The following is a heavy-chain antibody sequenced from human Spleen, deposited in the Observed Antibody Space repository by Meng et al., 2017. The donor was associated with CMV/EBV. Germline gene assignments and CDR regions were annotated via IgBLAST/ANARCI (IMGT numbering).Heavy chain of an antibody. CDR3: ARGYDFWSGYYEGFDP. CDR2: MNPNSDNT. CDR1: TLSSYT. Sequence: TLSSYTISWVRQAPGQGLEWMGWMNPNSDNTGYAQKFQGRVTMTRNTSISTAYMELSSLRSEDTAVYYCARGYDFWSGYYEGFDPWGQGTLVTVSS. J-gene: IGHJ5*02. V-gene: IGHV1-8*02. D-gene: IGHD3-3*01.